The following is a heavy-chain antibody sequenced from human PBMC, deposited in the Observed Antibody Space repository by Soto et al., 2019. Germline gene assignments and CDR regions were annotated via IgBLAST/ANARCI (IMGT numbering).Heavy chain of an antibody. D-gene: IGHD3-10*01. CDR2: IIPIFGTA. Sequence: QVQLVQSGAEVKKPGSSVKVSCKASGGTFSSYAISWVRQAPGQGLEWMGGIIPIFGTANYAQKFQGRVTITADESTSTAYMELSSLRSEDTVVYYCARVRPLWFGEELYGMDVWGQGTTVTVSS. CDR3: ARVRPLWFGEELYGMDV. V-gene: IGHV1-69*01. J-gene: IGHJ6*02. CDR1: GGTFSSYA.